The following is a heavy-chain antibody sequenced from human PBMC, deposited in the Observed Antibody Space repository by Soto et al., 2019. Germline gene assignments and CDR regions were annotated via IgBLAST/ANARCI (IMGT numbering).Heavy chain of an antibody. Sequence: QVQLVQSGAEEKKPGASVKVSCKASGYTFTGYAMHWVRQAPGQRLEWMGWITAGNGNTKYSQKFQGRVTITRDTTASTAYRELSSLRSDDTAVYYCARDVAEPADFDYWGQGTLVTVSS. CDR1: GYTFTGYA. V-gene: IGHV1-3*05. CDR3: ARDVAEPADFDY. J-gene: IGHJ4*02. CDR2: ITAGNGNT. D-gene: IGHD5-12*01.